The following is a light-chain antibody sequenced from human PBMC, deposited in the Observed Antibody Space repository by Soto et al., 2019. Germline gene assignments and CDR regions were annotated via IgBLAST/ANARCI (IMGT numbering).Light chain of an antibody. CDR2: GAS. J-gene: IGKJ1*01. CDR1: QSVDTTF. V-gene: IGKV3-20*01. Sequence: EIVLTQSPGSLSLSPGQRATLSCRASQSVDTTFFAWYQKKPGQAPRLLIQGASKRATGIPDRFSGSGSGTDFTLIIIRLEPEDFAVYYSQQYMSSVTFGQGTKVEIK. CDR3: QQYMSSVT.